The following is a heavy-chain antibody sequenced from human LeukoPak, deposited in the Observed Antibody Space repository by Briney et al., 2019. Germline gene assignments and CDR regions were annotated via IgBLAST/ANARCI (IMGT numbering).Heavy chain of an antibody. D-gene: IGHD3-10*01. CDR2: IRYVGINK. Sequence: GGSLRLSCAASGFTFSTYGMHWVRQAPGKGLEWVSFIRYVGINKYYADSVKGRFTISRDNSKNSLYLQMNSLRAEDTAVYYCASTPGITMVRGYYYYYYMDVWGKGTTVTISS. V-gene: IGHV3-30*02. CDR1: GFTFSTYG. J-gene: IGHJ6*03. CDR3: ASTPGITMVRGYYYYYYMDV.